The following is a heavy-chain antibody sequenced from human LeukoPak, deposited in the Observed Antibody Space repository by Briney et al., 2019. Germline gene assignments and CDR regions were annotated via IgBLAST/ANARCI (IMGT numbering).Heavy chain of an antibody. CDR1: GFTFSNSW. CDR2: INQDGSQI. D-gene: IGHD3-10*01. Sequence: GGSLRLSCAASGFTFSNSWMSWVRQAPGRGLEWVASINQDGSQIHYVDSVKGRFTISRDNAKNSLYLEMSSLRAEDTAVYYCAREWSQFGELPDYWGQGTLVTVSS. CDR3: AREWSQFGELPDY. J-gene: IGHJ4*02. V-gene: IGHV3-7*01.